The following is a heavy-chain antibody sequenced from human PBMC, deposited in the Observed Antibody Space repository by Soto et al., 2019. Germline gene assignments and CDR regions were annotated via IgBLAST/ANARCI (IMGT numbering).Heavy chain of an antibody. J-gene: IGHJ6*02. V-gene: IGHV4-34*01. Sequence: PSETLSLTCAVYGGSFSGYYWSWIRQPPGKGLEWIGEINHSGSTNYNPSLKSRVTISVDTSKNQFSLKLSSVTAAVTAVYYCASLCRAGSDASSTSCYYYYYGMDVWGQGTTVTVSS. CDR1: GGSFSGYY. CDR2: INHSGST. CDR3: ASLCRAGSDASSTSCYYYYYGMDV. D-gene: IGHD2-2*01.